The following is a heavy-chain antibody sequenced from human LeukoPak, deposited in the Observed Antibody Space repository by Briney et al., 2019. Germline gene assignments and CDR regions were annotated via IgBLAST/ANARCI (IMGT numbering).Heavy chain of an antibody. CDR2: IVVGSGNT. Sequence: ASVKVSCKASGFTFTSSAMQWVRQARGQRLEWIGWIVVGSGNTNYAQKFQERVTMTRDTSISTAYMELSRLRSDDTAVYYCARGILRYFDWLSSVDYYMDVWGKGTTVTISS. V-gene: IGHV1-58*02. CDR1: GFTFTSSA. J-gene: IGHJ6*03. CDR3: ARGILRYFDWLSSVDYYMDV. D-gene: IGHD3-9*01.